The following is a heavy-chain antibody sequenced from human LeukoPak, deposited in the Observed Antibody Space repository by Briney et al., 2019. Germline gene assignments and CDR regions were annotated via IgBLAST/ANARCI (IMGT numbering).Heavy chain of an antibody. CDR3: ARDHMVRGDHYYGMDV. J-gene: IGHJ6*02. Sequence: GGSLRLSCAASGFTFSSNYMSWVRQAPGKGLEWVSVIYSGGSTYYADCVKGRFTISRDNSKNTLYLQMNTLTAEDTAVYYCARDHMVRGDHYYGMDVSGQGTTVTVSS. D-gene: IGHD3-10*01. CDR1: GFTFSSNY. CDR2: IYSGGST. V-gene: IGHV3-66*01.